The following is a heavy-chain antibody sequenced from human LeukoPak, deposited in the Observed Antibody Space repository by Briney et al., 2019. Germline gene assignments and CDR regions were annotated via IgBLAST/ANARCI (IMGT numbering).Heavy chain of an antibody. CDR1: GYTFTGYY. J-gene: IGHJ5*02. CDR2: INPNSGGT. D-gene: IGHD3-9*01. Sequence: ASVKVSCKASGYTFTGYYMHWVRQAPGQGLEWMGWINPNSGGTNYAQKFQGRVTMTRDTSISTAYMELSRLRSDDTAVYYCSRELYYDILTGYSNWFDPWGGGTLVTVSS. CDR3: SRELYYDILTGYSNWFDP. V-gene: IGHV1-2*02.